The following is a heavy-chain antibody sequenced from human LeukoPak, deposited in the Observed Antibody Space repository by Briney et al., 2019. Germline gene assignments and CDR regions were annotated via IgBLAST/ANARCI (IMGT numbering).Heavy chain of an antibody. CDR1: GFTFSSYA. CDR3: AKDGGYSNYLRGTHENIDY. V-gene: IGHV3-23*01. Sequence: GGPLRLSCAASGFTFSSYAMSWVRQAPGKGLEWVSAISGSGGSTYYADSVKGRFTISRDNSKNTLYLQMNSLRAEDTAVYYCAKDGGYSNYLRGTHENIDYWGQGTLVTVSS. D-gene: IGHD4-4*01. CDR2: ISGSGGST. J-gene: IGHJ4*02.